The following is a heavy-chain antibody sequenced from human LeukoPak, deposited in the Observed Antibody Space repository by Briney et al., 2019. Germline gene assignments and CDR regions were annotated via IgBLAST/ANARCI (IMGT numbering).Heavy chain of an antibody. CDR1: GFTFSSYW. Sequence: GGSLRLSCAASGFTFSSYWMSWVRQAPGKGLEWVANIKQDGSEKYYVDSVKGRFTISRDNAKNSLYLQMNSLRAEDTAVYYCARVTPDYYDSSGHFDYWGQGTLVTVSS. D-gene: IGHD3-22*01. CDR3: ARVTPDYYDSSGHFDY. J-gene: IGHJ4*02. V-gene: IGHV3-7*01. CDR2: IKQDGSEK.